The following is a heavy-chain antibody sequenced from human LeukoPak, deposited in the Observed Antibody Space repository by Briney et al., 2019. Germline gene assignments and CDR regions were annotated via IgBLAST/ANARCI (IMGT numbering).Heavy chain of an antibody. Sequence: GGSLRLSCAGSGFSFSSYGMHWVRQAPGKGLEWMAFIRSDGSNKYYADSVKGRFTISRDNSKNTLYLQMNSLRAEDTAVYYCAKTQSGVVVVAASSRSYYYYMDVWGKGTTVTVSS. V-gene: IGHV3-30*02. CDR2: IRSDGSNK. J-gene: IGHJ6*03. CDR1: GFSFSSYG. CDR3: AKTQSGVVVVAASSRSYYYYMDV. D-gene: IGHD2-15*01.